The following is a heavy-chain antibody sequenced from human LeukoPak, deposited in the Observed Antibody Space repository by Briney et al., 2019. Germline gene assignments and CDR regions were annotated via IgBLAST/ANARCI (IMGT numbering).Heavy chain of an antibody. CDR3: ARVNQWELSFDY. J-gene: IGHJ4*02. V-gene: IGHV1-2*02. CDR2: INPNSGGT. Sequence: ASVKVSCKASGYTSTGYYMHWVRQAPGQGLEWMGWINPNSGGTNYAQKFQGRVTMTRDTSISTAYMELSRLRSDDTAVYYCARVNQWELSFDYWGQGTLVTVSS. CDR1: GYTSTGYY. D-gene: IGHD1-26*01.